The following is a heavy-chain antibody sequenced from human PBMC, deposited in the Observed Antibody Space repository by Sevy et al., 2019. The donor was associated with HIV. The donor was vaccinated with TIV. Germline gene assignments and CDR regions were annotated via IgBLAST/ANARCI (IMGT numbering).Heavy chain of an antibody. D-gene: IGHD3-22*01. J-gene: IGHJ4*02. V-gene: IGHV3-23*01. CDR1: GFTFSGYA. CDR2: ISGSGDDT. Sequence: GGSLRLPCTASGFTFSGYAMTWVRQAPGKGLEWVSTISGSGDDTYYAGSVKGRFTISRDNSKNTLYLQMNTLRAEDTAVYFCAKAYYYDSRGYYFNWGQGTLVTVSS. CDR3: AKAYYYDSRGYYFN.